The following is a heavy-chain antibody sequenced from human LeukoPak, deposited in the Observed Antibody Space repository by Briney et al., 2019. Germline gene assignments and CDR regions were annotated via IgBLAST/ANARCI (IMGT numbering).Heavy chain of an antibody. CDR3: ARVTNGYDFGGWFDP. CDR2: IYSGDST. CDR1: RFTVSRSY. D-gene: IGHD5-12*01. Sequence: GGSLRLSCAASRFTVSRSYMTWVRQTPGRGLEWGSVIYSGDSTSYADSVKGRFTMSRDNSKNTVYLQMNSLRAEDTAVYYCARVTNGYDFGGWFDPWGQGILVTVSS. J-gene: IGHJ5*02. V-gene: IGHV3-66*01.